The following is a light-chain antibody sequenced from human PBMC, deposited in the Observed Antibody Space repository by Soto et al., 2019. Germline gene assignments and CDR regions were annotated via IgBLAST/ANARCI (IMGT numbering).Light chain of an antibody. CDR2: RDN. V-gene: IGLV1-47*01. CDR3: STWDNSLSGL. CDR1: RSNIGSNY. J-gene: IGLJ3*02. Sequence: QSVLTQPPSASGTPGQRVTISCSGSRSNIGSNYVYWYQQLPGTAPKLLIYRDNQRPSGVPDRFSGSRSGTSASLAISGLRSEDEDTYYCSTWDNSLSGLFGGGTKVTVL.